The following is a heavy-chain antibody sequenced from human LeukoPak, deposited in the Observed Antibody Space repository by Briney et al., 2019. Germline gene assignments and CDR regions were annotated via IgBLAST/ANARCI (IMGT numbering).Heavy chain of an antibody. D-gene: IGHD3-10*01. V-gene: IGHV3-11*04. CDR3: AIAMVRGVRDAFDI. CDR2: ISSSGSTI. CDR1: GFNVSNNY. J-gene: IGHJ3*02. Sequence: GGSLRLSCVVSGFNVSNNYMNWVRQAPGKGLEWVSYISSSGSTIYYADSVKGRFTISRDNAKNSLYLQMNSLRAEDTAVYYCAIAMVRGVRDAFDIWGQGTMVTVSS.